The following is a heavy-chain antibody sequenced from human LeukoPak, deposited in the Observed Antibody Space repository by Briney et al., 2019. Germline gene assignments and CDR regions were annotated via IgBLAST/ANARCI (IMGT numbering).Heavy chain of an antibody. Sequence: SETLSLTCTVSGGSISSYYWSWIRQPPGKGLEWIGYIYYSGSTYYNPSLKSRVTISVDTSKNQFSLNLSSVTAADTAVYYCARQLTTMIVVGWGQGILVTVSS. J-gene: IGHJ4*02. CDR1: GGSISSYY. D-gene: IGHD3-22*01. V-gene: IGHV4-59*08. CDR3: ARQLTTMIVVG. CDR2: IYYSGST.